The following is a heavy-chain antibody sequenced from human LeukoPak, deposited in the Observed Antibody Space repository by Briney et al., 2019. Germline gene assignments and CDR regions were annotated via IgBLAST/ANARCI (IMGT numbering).Heavy chain of an antibody. D-gene: IGHD3-9*01. J-gene: IGHJ3*02. CDR3: ARVGDILTGFDAFDI. Sequence: SQTLSLTCTVSGGSLSSGDYYWSWIRQPPGTGLEWLGYIYYSGSTYYNPSLKSRVTISVDTSKNQFSLKLSSVTAADTAVYYCARVGDILTGFDAFDIWGQGTMVTVSS. CDR2: IYYSGST. CDR1: GGSLSSGDYY. V-gene: IGHV4-30-4*01.